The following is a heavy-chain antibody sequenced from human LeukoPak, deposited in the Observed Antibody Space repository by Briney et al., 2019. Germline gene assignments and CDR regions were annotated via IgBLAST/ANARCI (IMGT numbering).Heavy chain of an antibody. V-gene: IGHV3-23*01. J-gene: IGHJ4*02. Sequence: PGGSLRLSCAASGFTFSSYAMSWVRQAPGKGLEWVSGISGSGGSTYYADSVKGRFTISRDNAKNTLYLQMNSLRAEDTAVYYCARVGSSGLRAFDYWGQGTLVTVSS. CDR1: GFTFSSYA. CDR3: ARVGSSGLRAFDY. CDR2: ISGSGGST. D-gene: IGHD6-19*01.